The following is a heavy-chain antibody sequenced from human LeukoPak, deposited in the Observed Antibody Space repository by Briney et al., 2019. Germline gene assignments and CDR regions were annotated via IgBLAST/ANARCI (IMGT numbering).Heavy chain of an antibody. D-gene: IGHD5-12*01. CDR2: INAGNGNT. J-gene: IGHJ2*01. CDR3: ARSLAPWLRQPFDL. V-gene: IGHV1-3*01. CDR1: GYTFTSYA. Sequence: ASVKVSCKASGYTFTSYAMHWVRQAPGQRLEWMGWINAGNGNTKYSQKFQGRVTITRDTSASTAYMELSSLRSEDTAVYYCARSLAPWLRQPFDLWGRGTLVTVSS.